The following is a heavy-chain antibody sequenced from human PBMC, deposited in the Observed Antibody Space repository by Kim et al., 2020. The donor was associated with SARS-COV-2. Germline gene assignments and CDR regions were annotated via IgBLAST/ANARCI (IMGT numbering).Heavy chain of an antibody. J-gene: IGHJ6*02. D-gene: IGHD1-26*01. V-gene: IGHV3-33*06. CDR3: AKDIQATWYSYYYYGMDV. CDR2: IWYDGSNK. CDR1: GFTFSSYG. Sequence: GGSLRLSCAASGFTFSSYGMHWVRQAPGKGLEWVAVIWYDGSNKYYADSVKGRFTISRDNSKNTLYLQMNSLRAEDTAVYYCAKDIQATWYSYYYYGMDVWGQGTTVTVSS.